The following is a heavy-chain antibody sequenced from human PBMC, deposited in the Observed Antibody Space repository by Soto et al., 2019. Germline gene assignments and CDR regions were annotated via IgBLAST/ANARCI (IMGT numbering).Heavy chain of an antibody. V-gene: IGHV4-61*01. CDR3: ARSYDSSGYYYYAMDV. D-gene: IGHD3-22*01. CDR2: IYSSGST. J-gene: IGHJ6*02. CDR1: GGKGRSGSCY. Sequence: SVPLRLTCTVAGGKGRSGSCYWNCIRKPPGKGLEWVGYIYSSGSTKYTPSLKSRVTISVDTSRTQFSLNLRSVTAADTAVYYCARSYDSSGYYYYAMDVWGQGTTVTVSS.